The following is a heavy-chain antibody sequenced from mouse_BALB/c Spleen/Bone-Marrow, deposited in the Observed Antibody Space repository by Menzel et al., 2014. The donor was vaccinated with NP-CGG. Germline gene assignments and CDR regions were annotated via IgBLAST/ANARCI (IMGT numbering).Heavy chain of an antibody. CDR1: GYTFTSYR. Sequence: QVQLQQSGAELVKPGASVKLSCKTSGYTFTSYRIQWVKQRPGQGLGWIGEIFPGTGTTYYNEKFKDKATLTIDTSSSTAYMQLSSLTSEDSAVYFCARKGISTVIATAYYFDYWGQGSTLTVSS. V-gene: IGHV1S132*01. CDR3: ARKGISTVIATAYYFDY. CDR2: IFPGTGTT. J-gene: IGHJ2*01. D-gene: IGHD2-4*01.